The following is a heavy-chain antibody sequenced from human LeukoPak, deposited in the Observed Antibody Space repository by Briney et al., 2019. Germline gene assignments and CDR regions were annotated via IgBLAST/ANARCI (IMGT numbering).Heavy chain of an antibody. D-gene: IGHD5-12*01. CDR3: AKNGWLRSSGLWGDY. J-gene: IGHJ4*02. V-gene: IGHV3-23*01. CDR1: GFTFSSYV. CDR2: FSGGDGSP. Sequence: GGSLRLSCAASGFTFSSYVMSWVRQAPGKGLEWVSSFSGGDGSPYHADSVKGRFTISRDNSKSTLYLQMNSLRAEDTAIYYCAKNGWLRSSGLWGDYWGQGALVTVSS.